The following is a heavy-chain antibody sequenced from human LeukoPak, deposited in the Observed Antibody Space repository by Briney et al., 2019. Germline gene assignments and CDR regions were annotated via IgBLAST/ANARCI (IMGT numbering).Heavy chain of an antibody. V-gene: IGHV3-7*01. CDR2: MKQDGSAR. CDR3: ARDVVGSLDY. J-gene: IGHJ4*02. CDR1: GFSFSNYW. Sequence: GGSLRLSCAGSGFSFSNYWMAWVRQAPGKGPEWVANMKQDGSARHYADSVKGRFTISRDNAQNSVYLQMNSLRAEDTAVYYCARDVVGSLDYWGLGILVIVSS. D-gene: IGHD2-15*01.